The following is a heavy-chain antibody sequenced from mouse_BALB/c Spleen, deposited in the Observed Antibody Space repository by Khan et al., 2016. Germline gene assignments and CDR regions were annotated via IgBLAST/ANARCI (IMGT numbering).Heavy chain of an antibody. CDR1: GYSITSGYS. CDR3: ARSHYDYSWFAY. D-gene: IGHD2-4*01. CDR2: IHYSGST. Sequence: EVQLQESGPDLVKPSQSLSLTCTVTGYSITSGYSWHWIRQFPGNKLEWMGYIHYSGSTNYNPSLKSRISITRDTSNKQFFLQLNSVTTEDTATDDCARSHYDYSWFAYWGQGTLVTVSA. J-gene: IGHJ3*01. V-gene: IGHV3-1*02.